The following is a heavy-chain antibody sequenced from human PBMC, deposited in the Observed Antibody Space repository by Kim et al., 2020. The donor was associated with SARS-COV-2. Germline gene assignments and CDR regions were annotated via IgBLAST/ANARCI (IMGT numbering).Heavy chain of an antibody. CDR1: GFTFSSYA. CDR2: ISGSGGST. J-gene: IGHJ6*02. Sequence: GGSLRLSCAASGFTFSSYAMSWVRQAPGKGLEWVSAISGSGGSTYYADSVKGRFTISRDNSKNTLYLQMNSLRAEDTAVYYCAKSSVLILEWLVGMDVWGQGTTVTVSS. CDR3: AKSSVLILEWLVGMDV. V-gene: IGHV3-23*01. D-gene: IGHD3-3*01.